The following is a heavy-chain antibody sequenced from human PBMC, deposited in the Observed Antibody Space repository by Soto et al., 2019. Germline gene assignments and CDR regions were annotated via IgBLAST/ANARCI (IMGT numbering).Heavy chain of an antibody. CDR3: TTDGGGGGCDY. D-gene: IGHD3-16*01. J-gene: IGHJ4*02. Sequence: EVQLVESGGGLVKPGGSLRLSCAASGFTFSNAWMSWVRQAPGKGLEWVGRIKSKTDGGTTDYAAPVKGRFTISRDDSKNTLYRQMNSVKTEDTAVDERTTDGGGGGCDYWGQGTLVTVAA. V-gene: IGHV3-15*01. CDR1: GFTFSNAW. CDR2: IKSKTDGGTT.